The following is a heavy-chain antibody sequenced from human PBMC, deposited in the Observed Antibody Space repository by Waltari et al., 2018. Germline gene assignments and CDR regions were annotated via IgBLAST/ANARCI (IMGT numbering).Heavy chain of an antibody. D-gene: IGHD1-20*01. CDR2: IYYSGST. V-gene: IGHV4-30-4*08. Sequence: QVQLQESGPGLVKPSQTLSLTCTVSGGSISSGDYYWTWIRQPPGQGLEWIGYIYYSGSTYYNPSLKSRVTISVDTSKNQFSLKLSSVTAADTAVYYCATPRRNHNWNDFGYYMDVWGKGTTVTVSS. CDR1: GGSISSGDYY. J-gene: IGHJ6*03. CDR3: ATPRRNHNWNDFGYYMDV.